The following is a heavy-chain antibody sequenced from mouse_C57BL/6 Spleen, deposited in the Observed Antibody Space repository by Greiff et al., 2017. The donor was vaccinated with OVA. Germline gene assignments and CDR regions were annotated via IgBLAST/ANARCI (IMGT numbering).Heavy chain of an antibody. Sequence: VQLQQSGAELAKPGASVKLSCKASGYTFTSYWMHWVKQRPGQGLEWIGYINPSSGYTKYNQKFKGKATLTADKSSSTAYMQLSSLTYEDSAVYYCARSEGYFDYWGQGTTLTVSS. CDR2: INPSSGYT. CDR1: GYTFTSYW. J-gene: IGHJ2*01. V-gene: IGHV1-7*01. CDR3: ARSEGYFDY.